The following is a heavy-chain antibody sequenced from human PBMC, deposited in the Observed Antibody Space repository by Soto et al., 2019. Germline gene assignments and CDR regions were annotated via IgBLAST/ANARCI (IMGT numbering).Heavy chain of an antibody. J-gene: IGHJ6*02. CDR3: ARDKDRLQLGGNYYYILDV. Sequence: QVQLEQSGAEVKKPGSSVKVSCKASGGTFSTSAISWVRQAPGQGLEWMGGIMPVFPTPDYAQKFQGRVTXTXDXSTTTAYLELSGLRSDDTAVYYCARDKDRLQLGGNYYYILDVWGQGTTVTVSS. V-gene: IGHV1-69*05. D-gene: IGHD5-12*01. CDR1: GGTFSTSA. CDR2: IMPVFPTP.